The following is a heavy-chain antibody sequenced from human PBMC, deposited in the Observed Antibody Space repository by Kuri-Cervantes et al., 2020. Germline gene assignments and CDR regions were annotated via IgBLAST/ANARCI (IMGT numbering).Heavy chain of an antibody. CDR3: AKDIDRVAAAGRGAFDI. CDR2: ISWNSGSI. V-gene: IGHV3-9*01. J-gene: IGHJ3*02. D-gene: IGHD6-13*01. CDR1: GFTFSSYW. Sequence: GGSLRLSCAASGFTFSSYWMHWVRQAPGKGLEWVSGISWNSGSIGYADSVKGRFTISRDNAKNSLYLQMNSLRAEDTALYYCAKDIDRVAAAGRGAFDIWGQGTMVTVSS.